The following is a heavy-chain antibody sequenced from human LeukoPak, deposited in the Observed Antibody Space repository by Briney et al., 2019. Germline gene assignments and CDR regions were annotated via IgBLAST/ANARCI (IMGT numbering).Heavy chain of an antibody. V-gene: IGHV3-48*04. CDR1: GFTFSNYS. D-gene: IGHD2-15*01. CDR3: ARDYCSGPKCYFIDY. Sequence: GGSLRLSCAASGFTFSNYSMNWVRQAPGKGLEWVSYITSSSTVYYAGSVKGRFTISRDNAKNSLFLQMNSLRAEDNAVYYCARDYCSGPKCYFIDYWGQGALVTVSS. CDR2: ITSSSTV. J-gene: IGHJ4*02.